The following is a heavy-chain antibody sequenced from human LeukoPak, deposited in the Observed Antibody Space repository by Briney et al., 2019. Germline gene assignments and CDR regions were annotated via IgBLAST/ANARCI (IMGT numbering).Heavy chain of an antibody. Sequence: PGGSLRLSCAASGFTVSSNYMSWVRQAPGKGLEWVSVIYSGGSTYYADSVKGRFTISRDNSKNTLYLQMNSLRAEETAVYYCNYDFWSGNDYWGQGTLVTVSS. CDR1: GFTVSSNY. CDR2: IYSGGST. D-gene: IGHD3-3*01. V-gene: IGHV3-53*01. J-gene: IGHJ4*02. CDR3: NYDFWSGNDY.